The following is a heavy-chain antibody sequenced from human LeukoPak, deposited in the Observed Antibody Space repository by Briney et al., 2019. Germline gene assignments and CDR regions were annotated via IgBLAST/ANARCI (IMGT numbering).Heavy chain of an antibody. D-gene: IGHD2-2*01. CDR1: GGTFSSYA. Sequence: SVKVSCKASGGTFSSYAISWVRQAPGQGLEWMGRIIPILGIANYAQKLQGRVTITADKSTSTAYMELSSLRSEDTAVYYCARDRGVVVPAATADYWGQGTLVTVSS. V-gene: IGHV1-69*04. CDR3: ARDRGVVVPAATADY. CDR2: IIPILGIA. J-gene: IGHJ4*02.